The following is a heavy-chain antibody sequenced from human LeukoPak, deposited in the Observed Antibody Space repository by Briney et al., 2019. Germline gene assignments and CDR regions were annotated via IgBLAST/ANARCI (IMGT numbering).Heavy chain of an antibody. CDR2: ITGSGGFT. CDR1: GFPFSTYA. CDR3: VRSLDY. Sequence: GGSLRLSCAASGFPFSTYAMNWVRQAPGKGLEWVSVITGSGGFTQYADPVKGRFTISRDNSKNTVYLQMNSLRVEDTALYYCVRSLDYWGQGTLVTVSS. V-gene: IGHV3-23*01. J-gene: IGHJ4*02.